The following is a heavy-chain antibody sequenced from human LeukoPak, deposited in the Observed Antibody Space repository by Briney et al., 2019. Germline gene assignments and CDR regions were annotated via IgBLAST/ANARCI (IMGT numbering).Heavy chain of an antibody. CDR2: ISGSGGST. Sequence: PGGSLRLSCAASGFTFSSYAMSWVRQAPGKGLEWVSAISGSGGSTYYADSVKGRFTISRDNSKNTLYLRMNSLRAEDTAVYYCAKDRREYSGSYYAYYFDYWGQGTLVTVSS. V-gene: IGHV3-23*01. CDR1: GFTFSSYA. J-gene: IGHJ4*02. D-gene: IGHD1-26*01. CDR3: AKDRREYSGSYYAYYFDY.